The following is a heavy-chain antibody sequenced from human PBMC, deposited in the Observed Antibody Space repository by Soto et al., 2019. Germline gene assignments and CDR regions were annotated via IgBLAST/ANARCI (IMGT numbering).Heavy chain of an antibody. CDR3: VLGYRSDNRCYRTDFEY. D-gene: IGHD2-15*01. CDR2: INTGNGNT. J-gene: IGHJ4*02. CDR1: GYTFTNYP. Sequence: QVQLVQSGAEVKTPGASVKISCKASGYTFTNYPMLWVRQAPGQRLEWMGWINTGNGNTKYSQKFQDIVTFTRDTSASTAYVELSSLISEDTAVYYCVLGYRSDNRCYRTDFEYWGQGTLVTVSS. V-gene: IGHV1-3*04.